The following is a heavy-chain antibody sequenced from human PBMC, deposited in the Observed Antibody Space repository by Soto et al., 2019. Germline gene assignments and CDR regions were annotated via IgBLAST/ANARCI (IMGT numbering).Heavy chain of an antibody. CDR2: INAGNGNT. CDR3: ATSRVAGRVPYYFDY. CDR1: GYTFTIYA. V-gene: IGHV1-3*01. J-gene: IGHJ4*02. Sequence: ASVKVSCKASGYTFTIYAMHWGRQAPGQRLEWMGWINAGNGNTKYSQKFQGRVTITRDTSASTAYMELSSLRSEDTAVYYCATSRVAGRVPYYFDYWGQGTLVTVSS. D-gene: IGHD6-19*01.